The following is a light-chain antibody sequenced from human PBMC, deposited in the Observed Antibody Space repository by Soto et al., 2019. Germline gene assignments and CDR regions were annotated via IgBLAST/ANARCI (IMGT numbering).Light chain of an antibody. CDR1: QTISSW. CDR3: QHYTSYSEA. V-gene: IGKV1-5*03. CDR2: KAS. J-gene: IGKJ1*01. Sequence: DIQMTQSPSTLSGSVGDRVTITCRASQTISSWLAWYQQKPGKAPKLLIYKASTLKSGVPSRFSGSGSGTQFNRTISSLQPDDFAPYYCQHYTSYSEAFGQGTKVELQ.